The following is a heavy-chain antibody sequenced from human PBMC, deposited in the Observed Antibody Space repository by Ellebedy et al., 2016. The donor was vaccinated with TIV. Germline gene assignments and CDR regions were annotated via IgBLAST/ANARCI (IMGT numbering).Heavy chain of an antibody. V-gene: IGHV3-23*01. CDR3: ARGRGGGSDSSTPRYYFDY. Sequence: PGGSLRLSCAASGFTFSSYAMSWVRQAPGKGLEWVSAIRGGGGTTYYADSVKGRFTISRDNSKSTLYLQMNSLSADDTAAYYCARGRGGGSDSSTPRYYFDYWGQGTLVTASS. D-gene: IGHD2-2*01. CDR2: IRGGGGTT. J-gene: IGHJ4*02. CDR1: GFTFSSYA.